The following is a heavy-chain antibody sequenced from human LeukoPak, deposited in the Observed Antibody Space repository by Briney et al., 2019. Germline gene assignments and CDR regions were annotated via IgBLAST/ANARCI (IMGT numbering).Heavy chain of an antibody. Sequence: ASVKVSCKASGYTFTGYYMHWVRQAPGQGLEWMGWINPNSGGTNYAQKFQGRVTMTRDTSISTAYMELSRLRSDDTAVYYCARGDSYAYYYYYYMDVWGKGTTVTVSS. D-gene: IGHD5-18*01. V-gene: IGHV1-2*02. CDR3: ARGDSYAYYYYYYMDV. CDR2: INPNSGGT. CDR1: GYTFTGYY. J-gene: IGHJ6*03.